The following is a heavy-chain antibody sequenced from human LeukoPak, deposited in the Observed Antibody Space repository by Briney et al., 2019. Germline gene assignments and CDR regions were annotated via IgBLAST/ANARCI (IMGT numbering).Heavy chain of an antibody. CDR1: GYTFTSYD. J-gene: IGHJ4*02. D-gene: IGHD3-22*01. CDR3: ARGPLYDSSGYYYYY. Sequence: ASVKVSCXASGYTFTSYDINWVRQASGQGLEWMGWMNPNSGNTGYAQKFQGRVTMTRNTSISTAYMELSSLRSEDTAVYYCARGPLYDSSGYYYYYWGQGTLVTVSS. V-gene: IGHV1-8*01. CDR2: MNPNSGNT.